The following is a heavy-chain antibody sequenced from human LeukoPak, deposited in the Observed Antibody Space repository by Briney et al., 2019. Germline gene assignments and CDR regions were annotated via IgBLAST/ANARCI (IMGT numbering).Heavy chain of an antibody. CDR2: ISGCGGGT. J-gene: IGHJ4*02. Sequence: GGSLRLSCVASGFTFGTYAMNWVRQAPGKGLEWVSGISGCGGGTYYGDSVKRRFPISRDNSKNTVYLQMQNLRADDEAVYYGAKGGGSGSYYIFDFWGRGTLVTVSS. CDR3: AKGGGSGSYYIFDF. V-gene: IGHV3-23*01. D-gene: IGHD3-10*01. CDR1: GFTFGTYA.